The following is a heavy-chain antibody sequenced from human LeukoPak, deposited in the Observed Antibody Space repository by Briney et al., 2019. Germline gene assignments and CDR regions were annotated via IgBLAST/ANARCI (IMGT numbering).Heavy chain of an antibody. CDR1: GFTFRSYN. J-gene: IGHJ6*03. D-gene: IGHD6-13*01. V-gene: IGHV3-48*01. CDR2: ITGGSTTI. CDR3: ARGRDSSSYRARYYYYYYMDV. Sequence: GGSLRLSCAASGFTFRSYNMNWVRQAPGKGLEWVSYITGGSTTIYYADSVKGRFTISRDNAKNSLYLQMNSLRAEDTAVYYCARGRDSSSYRARYYYYYYMDVWGKGTTVTVSS.